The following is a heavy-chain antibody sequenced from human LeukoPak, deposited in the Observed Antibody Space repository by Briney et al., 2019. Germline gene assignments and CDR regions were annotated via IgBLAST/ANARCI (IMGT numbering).Heavy chain of an antibody. Sequence: PGGSLRLFCAASGFTFSSYAMSWVRQAPGKGREWVSAISGSGGSTYYADSVKGRFTISRDNSKNTLYLQMNSLRAEDTAVYYCATKVVTIFGLLGDYWGQGTLVTVSS. CDR2: ISGSGGST. J-gene: IGHJ4*02. V-gene: IGHV3-23*01. CDR3: ATKVVTIFGLLGDY. CDR1: GFTFSSYA. D-gene: IGHD3-3*01.